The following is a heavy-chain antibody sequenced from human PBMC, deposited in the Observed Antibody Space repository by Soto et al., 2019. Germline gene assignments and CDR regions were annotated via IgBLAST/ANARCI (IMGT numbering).Heavy chain of an antibody. J-gene: IGHJ4*02. CDR3: ARRYGGNFDY. V-gene: IGHV4-30-4*02. Sequence: SETLSLTCTVSGGSISSGNYYWSWIRQPPGKGLEWIGHTYHSGNPYYNPSLKSRVIISVDRSKNQFSLKLSSVTAADTAVYYCARRYGGNFDYWGQGTLVTV. CDR1: GGSISSGNYY. D-gene: IGHD3-16*01. CDR2: TYHSGNP.